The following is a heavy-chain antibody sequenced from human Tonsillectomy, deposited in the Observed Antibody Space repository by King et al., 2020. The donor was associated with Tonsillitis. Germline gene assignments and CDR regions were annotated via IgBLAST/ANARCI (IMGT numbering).Heavy chain of an antibody. CDR1: GFIFTSYA. Sequence: DVQLVESGGGLVQPGGSLRLSCSASGFIFTSYAMHWVRQAPGKGLEYVSAISSNGGSTYYADSVKGRFTISRDNSKNTLYLQMSSLRPEDTAVYYCVILRYFDWFLPGDAFDIWGQGTMVTVSS. CDR3: VILRYFDWFLPGDAFDI. D-gene: IGHD3-9*01. CDR2: ISSNGGST. V-gene: IGHV3-64D*06. J-gene: IGHJ3*02.